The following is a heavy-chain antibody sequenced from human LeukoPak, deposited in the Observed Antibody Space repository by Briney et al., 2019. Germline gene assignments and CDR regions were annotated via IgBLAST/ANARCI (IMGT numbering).Heavy chain of an antibody. CDR1: GGSISSSNYY. V-gene: IGHV4-39*07. Sequence: SETLSLTCTVSGGSISSSNYYWGWIRQPPGKGLEWIGSIYYSGSTYYNPSLKSRVTISVDTSKNQFSLKLSSVTAADTAVYYCARDRYYYGSGNYHPPFDYWGQGTLVTVSS. CDR3: ARDRYYYGSGNYHPPFDY. D-gene: IGHD3-10*01. CDR2: IYYSGST. J-gene: IGHJ4*02.